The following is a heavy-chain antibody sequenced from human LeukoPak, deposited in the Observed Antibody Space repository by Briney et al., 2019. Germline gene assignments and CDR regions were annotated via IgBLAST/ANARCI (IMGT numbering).Heavy chain of an antibody. CDR1: GFTFSSYAM. CDR2: IYHSGST. CDR3: ARGLWFGEFHYGMDV. D-gene: IGHD3-10*01. Sequence: PGGSLRLSCAASGFTFSSYAMNWVRQPPGKGLEWIGEIYHSGSTNYNPSLKSRVTISVDKSKNQFSLKLSSVTAADTAVYYCARGLWFGEFHYGMDVWGQGTTVTVSS. J-gene: IGHJ6*02. V-gene: IGHV4-4*02.